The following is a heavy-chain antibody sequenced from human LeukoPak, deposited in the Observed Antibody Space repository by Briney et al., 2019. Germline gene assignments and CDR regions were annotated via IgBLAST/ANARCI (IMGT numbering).Heavy chain of an antibody. CDR1: GYSISSGYY. Sequence: SETLPLTCAVSGYSISSGYYWGWIRQPPGKGLEWIGSIYNSGSTHYNPSLKSRVTISADTSKNQFSLKMTSVTAADTAVYYCARNSSGWHFDDWGQGTLVSVSS. D-gene: IGHD6-19*01. V-gene: IGHV4-38-2*01. CDR3: ARNSSGWHFDD. CDR2: IYNSGST. J-gene: IGHJ4*02.